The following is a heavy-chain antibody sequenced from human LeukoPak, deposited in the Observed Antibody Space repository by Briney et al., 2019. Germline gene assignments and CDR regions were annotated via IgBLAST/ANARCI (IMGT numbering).Heavy chain of an antibody. CDR3: ARQRSNYDPDYSHYYGLDV. V-gene: IGHV1-18*01. CDR1: GYTFTNYV. D-gene: IGHD1-7*01. CDR2: ISTYSGNT. Sequence: GASVKVSCKASGYTFTNYVIIWVRQAPGQGFEWMGWISTYSGNTNYAQNLQGRVTMTTDASTSTAYMELRSLRSDDTAIYYRARQRSNYDPDYSHYYGLDVWGQGTTVTVSS. J-gene: IGHJ6*02.